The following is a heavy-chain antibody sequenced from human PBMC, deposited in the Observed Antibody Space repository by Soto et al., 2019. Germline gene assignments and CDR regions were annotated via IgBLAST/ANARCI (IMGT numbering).Heavy chain of an antibody. CDR1: GFTFSRYS. CDR2: ISSSSRYI. CDR3: ARDREGVGAGLF. V-gene: IGHV3-21*01. Sequence: EVQLVESGGGLVKPGGSLRLSCAASGFTFSRYSMNWVRQAPGKGLEWVSSISSSSRYIYYADSVKGRFTISRDNAKNSLYLQMNSLRAEDTAVYYCARDREGVGAGLFWGQGTMVTVSS. D-gene: IGHD1-26*01. J-gene: IGHJ3*01.